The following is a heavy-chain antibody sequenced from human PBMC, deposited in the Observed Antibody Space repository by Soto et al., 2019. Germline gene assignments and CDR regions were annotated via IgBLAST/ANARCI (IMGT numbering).Heavy chain of an antibody. D-gene: IGHD2-8*02. Sequence: QVHLVQSGSEVRKPESSVRVSCKASGDTFTSFTISWVRQAPGQVLEWMGGIIPLFNTATYAQTFQGRVTVSAYKPANTTDMELWSWTAEDTAVYYCTTLSALHRTGYGPTRDSGTDVWGLGTTLPVPS. CDR1: GDTFTSFT. V-gene: IGHV1-69*06. J-gene: IGHJ6*01. CDR2: IIPLFNTA. CDR3: TTLSALHRTGYGPTRDSGTDV.